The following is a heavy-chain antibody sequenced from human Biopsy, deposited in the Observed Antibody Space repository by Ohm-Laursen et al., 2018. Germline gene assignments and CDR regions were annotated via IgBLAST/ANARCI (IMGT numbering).Heavy chain of an antibody. J-gene: IGHJ3*02. CDR1: GDPISNDY. D-gene: IGHD3/OR15-3a*01. CDR2: IHTSGST. CDR3: ARGTGKYFVYGAFDI. Sequence: SETLSLTCAVSGDPISNDYWSWIRQSAGQGLEWIGRIHTSGSTNHNLSLKSRVTMSVDTSKNQFSLKLRPVTAADTAVYYCARGTGKYFVYGAFDIWGQGTMVTVSS. V-gene: IGHV4-4*07.